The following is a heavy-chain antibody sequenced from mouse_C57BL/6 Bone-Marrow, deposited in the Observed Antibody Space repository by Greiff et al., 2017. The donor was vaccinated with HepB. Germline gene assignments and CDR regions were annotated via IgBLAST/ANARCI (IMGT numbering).Heavy chain of an antibody. CDR1: GYTFTDYY. J-gene: IGHJ4*01. D-gene: IGHD1-1*01. CDR2: IYPGSGNT. CDR3: ARSPYYYGSSYHYYAMDY. Sequence: VMLVESGAELVRPGASVKLSCKASGYTFTDYYINWVKQRPGQGLEWIARIYPGSGNTYYNEKFKGKATLTAEKSSSTAYMQLSSLTSEDSAVYFCARSPYYYGSSYHYYAMDYWGQGTSVTVSS. V-gene: IGHV1-76*01.